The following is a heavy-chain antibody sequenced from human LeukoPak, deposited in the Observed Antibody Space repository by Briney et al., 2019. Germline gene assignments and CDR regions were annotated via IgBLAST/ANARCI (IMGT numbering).Heavy chain of an antibody. J-gene: IGHJ4*02. V-gene: IGHV3-33*01. D-gene: IGHD6-19*01. CDR2: IWYDGQTK. CDR3: AREWGRIAVAGGPGY. CDR1: GFSNYG. Sequence: TGGSLRLSCEASGFSNYGMHWVRQAPGKGLEWLALIWYDGQTKFYADSVKGRFTISRDNSGNTLFLHMTSLRVEDTAVYYCAREWGRIAVAGGPGYWGQGALVTVSS.